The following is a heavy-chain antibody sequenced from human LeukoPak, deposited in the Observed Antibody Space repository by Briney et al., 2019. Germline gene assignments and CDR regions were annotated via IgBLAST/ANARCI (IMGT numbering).Heavy chain of an antibody. CDR3: ARVRTLRLGELSPLEPLSY. V-gene: IGHV1-2*02. CDR1: GYTFTGYY. J-gene: IGHJ4*02. Sequence: GASVKVSCKASGYTFTGYYMHWVRQAPGQGLEWMGWINPNSGGTNYARKFQGRVTMTRDTSISTAYMELSRLRSDDTAVYYCARVRTLRLGELSPLEPLSYWGQGTLVTVSS. CDR2: INPNSGGT. D-gene: IGHD3-16*02.